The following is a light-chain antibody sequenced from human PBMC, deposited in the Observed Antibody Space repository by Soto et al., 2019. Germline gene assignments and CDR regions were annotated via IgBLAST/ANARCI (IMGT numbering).Light chain of an antibody. CDR2: GAS. CDR1: QSVSSN. J-gene: IGKJ4*01. Sequence: EIVMMQSPATLSVSPGERATLSFTASQSVSSNLAWYQQKPGQAPRLLIYGASTRATGIPARFSGTWSGTECTLTISSVQSEDFAVYYCEEYNNWSPLTFGRRTKVVMK. CDR3: EEYNNWSPLT. V-gene: IGKV3-15*01.